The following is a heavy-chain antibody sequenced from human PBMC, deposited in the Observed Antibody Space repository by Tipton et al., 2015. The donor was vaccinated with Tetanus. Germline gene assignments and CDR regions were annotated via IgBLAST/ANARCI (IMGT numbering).Heavy chain of an antibody. V-gene: IGHV4-31*03. Sequence: TLSLTCTVSGGSISSGGYYWSWIRQHPGKGLEWIGYIYYSGSTYYNPSLKSRVTISVDTSKNQFSLKLSSVTAADTAVYYCAREYRPPITMVRGVIRGGWFDPWGQGTLVTVSS. CDR2: IYYSGST. CDR3: AREYRPPITMVRGVIRGGWFDP. J-gene: IGHJ5*02. D-gene: IGHD3-10*01. CDR1: GGSISSGGYY.